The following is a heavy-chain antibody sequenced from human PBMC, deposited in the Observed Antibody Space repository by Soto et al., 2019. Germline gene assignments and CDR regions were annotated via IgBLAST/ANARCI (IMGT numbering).Heavy chain of an antibody. CDR1: GFTFSSYA. Sequence: EVQLLESGGGLVQPGGSLRLSCAASGFTFSSYAMSWVRQAPGKGLEWVSAISGSGGSTYYADSVKGRFTISRDNSKNTLYLQMNSLRAEDTAVYYCAKVWSGFFAARQFPYYFDYWGQGTLVTVSS. CDR2: ISGSGGST. J-gene: IGHJ4*02. V-gene: IGHV3-23*01. D-gene: IGHD3-3*01. CDR3: AKVWSGFFAARQFPYYFDY.